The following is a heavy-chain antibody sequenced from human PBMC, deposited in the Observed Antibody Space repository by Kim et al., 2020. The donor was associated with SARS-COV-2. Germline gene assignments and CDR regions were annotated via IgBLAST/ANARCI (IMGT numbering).Heavy chain of an antibody. D-gene: IGHD2-15*01. CDR3: AKDGYCSGGSCSLDY. V-gene: IGHV3-30*02. Sequence: DSVKGRFTISRDNSKNTLYLQMNSLRAEDTAVYYCAKDGYCSGGSCSLDYWGQGTLVTVSS. J-gene: IGHJ4*02.